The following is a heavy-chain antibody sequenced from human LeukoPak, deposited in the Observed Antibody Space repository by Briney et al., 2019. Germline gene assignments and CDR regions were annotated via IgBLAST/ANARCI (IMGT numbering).Heavy chain of an antibody. J-gene: IGHJ4*02. CDR2: IYPGDSDT. CDR1: GHTFTSYW. D-gene: IGHD3-22*01. Sequence: GESLKIYCKGSGHTFTSYWIAWVRQMPGKGLEWMGIIYPGDSDTRYSPSFQGQVTISADKSISTAYLQWSSLKASDTAMYYGARCGYYDSSGYLFDYWGQGTLVTVS. V-gene: IGHV5-51*01. CDR3: ARCGYYDSSGYLFDY.